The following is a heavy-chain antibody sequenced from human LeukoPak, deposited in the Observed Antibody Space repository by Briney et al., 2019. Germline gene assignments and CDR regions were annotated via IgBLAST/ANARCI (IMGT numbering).Heavy chain of an antibody. CDR3: ARGLAAYYYYYGMVV. CDR2: MNPNSGNT. J-gene: IGHJ6*02. Sequence: ASVRVSCKASGYTFTSYDINWVRQATGQGLEWMGWMNPNSGNTGYAQKFQGRVTMTRNTSISTAYMELSSLRSEDTAVYYCARGLAAYYYYYGMVVWGQGTTVTVSS. D-gene: IGHD6-13*01. V-gene: IGHV1-8*01. CDR1: GYTFTSYD.